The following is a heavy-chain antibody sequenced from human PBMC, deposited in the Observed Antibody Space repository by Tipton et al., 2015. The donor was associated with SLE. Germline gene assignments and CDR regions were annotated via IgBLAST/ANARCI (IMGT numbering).Heavy chain of an antibody. V-gene: IGHV4-39*07. CDR1: SDSITNSNYN. CDR3: ARIEDFWSGRIDY. J-gene: IGHJ4*02. CDR2: ISYSGDT. Sequence: TLSLTCTVSSDSITNSNYNWGWIRQSPGKGLEWIGSISYSGDTNYNPSLMSRVTIPRDTSKNQFSLKLSFVTAADTAFYYCARIEDFWSGRIDYWGQGTLITVSS. D-gene: IGHD3-3*01.